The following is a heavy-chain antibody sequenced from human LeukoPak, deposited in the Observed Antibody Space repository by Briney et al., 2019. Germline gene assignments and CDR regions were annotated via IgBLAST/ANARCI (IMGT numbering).Heavy chain of an antibody. D-gene: IGHD4-23*01. V-gene: IGHV3-23*01. CDR1: GFYFANYA. CDR2: TVGCGSPNT. J-gene: IGHJ3*02. Sequence: GGSLRLSCAASGFYFANYAMSWVRQSPGKGLEWVSATVGCGSPNTYHADSVKGRFTISRDNSKNTLYLQMTSMRAEDTAVYYCAKDQTVVTLDAFDIWGQGTMVTVSS. CDR3: AKDQTVVTLDAFDI.